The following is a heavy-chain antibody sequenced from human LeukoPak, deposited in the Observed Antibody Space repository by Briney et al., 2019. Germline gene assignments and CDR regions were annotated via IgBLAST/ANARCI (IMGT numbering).Heavy chain of an antibody. CDR3: ARGLVSAGFDI. Sequence: GASVKVSCKAFGYTFSSLAMNWVRQAPGQGLELMGWINTNTGIPTYAQGFAGRFVFSLDTSVTTAYLQITSLKAEDTAVYYCARGLVSAGFDIWGQGTMVTVSS. CDR1: GYTFSSLA. V-gene: IGHV7-4-1*02. J-gene: IGHJ3*02. D-gene: IGHD6-6*01. CDR2: INTNTGIP.